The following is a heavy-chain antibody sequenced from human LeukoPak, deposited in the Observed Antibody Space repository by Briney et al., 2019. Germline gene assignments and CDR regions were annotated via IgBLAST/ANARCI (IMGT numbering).Heavy chain of an antibody. CDR2: INPNSGVT. V-gene: IGHV1-2*02. J-gene: IGHJ4*02. Sequence: ASVKVSCKASGYTFTGYYMHWVRQAPGQGLEWMGWINPNSGVTTYAQKFQGRVTTTRDTSISTAYMELSRLRSDDTAVYYCAREIVVGALFDYWGQGTLVTVSS. D-gene: IGHD1-26*01. CDR1: GYTFTGYY. CDR3: AREIVVGALFDY.